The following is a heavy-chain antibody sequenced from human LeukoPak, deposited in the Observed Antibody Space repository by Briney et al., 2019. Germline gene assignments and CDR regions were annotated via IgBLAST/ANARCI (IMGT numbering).Heavy chain of an antibody. V-gene: IGHV1-69*13. CDR1: GGTFSSYA. CDR3: ARDLLTMVRGVIINPLDY. CDR2: INPIFGTA. D-gene: IGHD3-10*01. Sequence: SVKVSCKASGGTFSSYAISWVRQAPGQGLEWMGGINPIFGTANYAQKFQGRVTITADESTSTAYMELSSLRSEDTAVYYCARDLLTMVRGVIINPLDYWGQGTLVTVSS. J-gene: IGHJ4*02.